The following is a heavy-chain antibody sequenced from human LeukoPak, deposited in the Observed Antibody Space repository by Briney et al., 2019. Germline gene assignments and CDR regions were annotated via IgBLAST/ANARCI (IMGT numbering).Heavy chain of an antibody. J-gene: IGHJ4*02. CDR2: IKQDGSEK. CDR3: AKDQQVKATYYYDSSGYLGYDY. CDR1: GFTFSTYY. D-gene: IGHD3-22*01. Sequence: GGSLRLSCAASGFTFSTYYMSWVRQAPGTGLEWVANIKQDGSEKYYVDSVKGRFTISRDNAKNSLYLQMNSLRAEDTAVYYCAKDQQVKATYYYDSSGYLGYDYWGQGTLVTVSS. V-gene: IGHV3-7*03.